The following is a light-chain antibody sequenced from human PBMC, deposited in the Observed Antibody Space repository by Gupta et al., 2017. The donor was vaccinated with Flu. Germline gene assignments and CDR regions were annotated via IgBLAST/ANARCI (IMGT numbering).Light chain of an antibody. CDR2: GAS. CDR1: QSFGGN. J-gene: IGKJ1*01. V-gene: IGKV3-15*01. Sequence: PATLSVSPGESATLSCRASQSFGGNLAWYQQKPGQAPRLLIYGASTRATGIPARFSGSGSGTEFTLAINSRQSEDFAVYYCHQYYNRPETFGPGTXVEIK. CDR3: HQYYNRPET.